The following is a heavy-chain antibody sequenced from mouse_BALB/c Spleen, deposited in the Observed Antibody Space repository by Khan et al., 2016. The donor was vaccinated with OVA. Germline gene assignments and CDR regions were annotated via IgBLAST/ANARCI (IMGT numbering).Heavy chain of an antibody. CDR2: IFPGDGTT. Sequence: QVQLQQPGAEVVKSGASVKLSCKASGYTFTSYDLNWVGQRPEQGLEWIGWIFPGDGTTKYNEKFRGKATLTTDKSSSTAYIQLSRLTSEDSAVYFCARRRGSMDYWGQGTSVTVSS. CDR3: ARRRGSMDY. J-gene: IGHJ4*01. V-gene: IGHV1S56*01. CDR1: GYTFTSYD.